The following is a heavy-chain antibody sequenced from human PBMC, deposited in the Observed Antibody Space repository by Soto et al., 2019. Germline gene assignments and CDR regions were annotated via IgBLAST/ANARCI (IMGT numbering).Heavy chain of an antibody. CDR3: ARGYGRNLAY. D-gene: IGHD1-1*01. J-gene: IGHJ4*02. V-gene: IGHV4-59*01. Sequence: SETLSLTCTVSGGSISSYYWSWIRQPPGKGLEWIGYIYYSGSTNYNPSLKSRVTISVDTSKDQFSLKLSSVTAADTAVYYCARGYGRNLAYWGQGTLVTVSS. CDR1: GGSISSYY. CDR2: IYYSGST.